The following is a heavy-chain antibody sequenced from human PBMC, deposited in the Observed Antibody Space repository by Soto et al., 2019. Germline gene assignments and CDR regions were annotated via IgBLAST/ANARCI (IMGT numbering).Heavy chain of an antibody. CDR2: ISAYNGNT. CDR1: GYTFTSYG. D-gene: IGHD1-26*01. CDR3: ARDSECSGSCWGNQSYSYGMDV. V-gene: IGHV1-18*04. J-gene: IGHJ6*02. Sequence: ASVKVSCKASGYTFTSYGISWVRQAPGQGLEWMGWISAYNGNTNYAQKLQGRVTMTTDTSTSTAYMEVRSLRSDDPAVYYCARDSECSGSCWGNQSYSYGMDVWGQGTKVTVSS.